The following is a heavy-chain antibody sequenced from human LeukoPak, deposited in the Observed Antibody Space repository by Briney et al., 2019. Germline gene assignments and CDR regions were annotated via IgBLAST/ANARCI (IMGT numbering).Heavy chain of an antibody. Sequence: PSETLSLTCTVSGGSISSGGYYWSWIRQPPGKGLEWIGYIYHSGSTYYNPSLRSRVTMSRDTSRNQFSLKLTSVTAADTAVYYCARLLGSSGYAGDWYFDLWGPGALVTVSS. CDR1: GGSISSGGYY. D-gene: IGHD3-22*01. CDR2: IYHSGST. J-gene: IGHJ2*01. V-gene: IGHV4-30-2*01. CDR3: ARLLGSSGYAGDWYFDL.